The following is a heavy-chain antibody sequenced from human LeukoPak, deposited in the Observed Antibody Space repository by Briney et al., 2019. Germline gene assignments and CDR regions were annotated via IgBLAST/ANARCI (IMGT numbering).Heavy chain of an antibody. CDR2: ISSNGGST. CDR1: GFTFRSYG. CDR3: VKGDLSSSSFDY. V-gene: IGHV3-64D*09. Sequence: PGGSLRLSCAASGFTFRSYGMHWVRQAPGKGLEYVSAISSNGGSTYYADSVKGRFTISRDNSKNTLYLQMSSLRAEDTAVYYCVKGDLSSSSFDYWGQGTLVTVSS. D-gene: IGHD6-6*01. J-gene: IGHJ4*02.